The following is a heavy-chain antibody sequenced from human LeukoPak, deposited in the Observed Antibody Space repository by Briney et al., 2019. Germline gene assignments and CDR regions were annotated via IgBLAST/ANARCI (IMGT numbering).Heavy chain of an antibody. J-gene: IGHJ4*02. CDR3: ARDSSSSWYYFDY. Sequence: AGGSLRLSCAASGFTFSSYWMSWVRQAPGKGLEWVANIKQDGSEKYYVDSVKGRLTISRDNAKNSLYLQINSLRAEDTAVYYCARDSSSSWYYFDYWGQGTLVTVSS. D-gene: IGHD6-13*01. CDR2: IKQDGSEK. V-gene: IGHV3-7*03. CDR1: GFTFSSYW.